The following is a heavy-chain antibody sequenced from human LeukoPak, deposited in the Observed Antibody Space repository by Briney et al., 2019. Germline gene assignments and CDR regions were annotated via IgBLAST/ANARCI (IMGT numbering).Heavy chain of an antibody. CDR3: ARGRNY. V-gene: IGHV4-34*01. CDR2: INHSGST. J-gene: IGHJ4*02. D-gene: IGHD1-14*01. CDR1: GGSFSGYY. Sequence: SETLSLTCAVYGGSFSGYYWSWIRQPPGKGLEWIGEINHSGSTNYNPSLKSRVTISVDTSKNQFSLKLSPVTAADTAVYYCARGRNYWGQGTLVTVSS.